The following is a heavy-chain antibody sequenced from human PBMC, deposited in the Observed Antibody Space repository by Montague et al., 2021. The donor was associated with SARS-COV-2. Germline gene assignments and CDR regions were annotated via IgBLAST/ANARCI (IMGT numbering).Heavy chain of an antibody. J-gene: IGHJ6*02. CDR2: ISYSGST. CDR3: ANFRQTQRLFGTLYYGMDV. CDR1: GGSISSYY. Sequence: SETLSLTCTVSGGSISSYYWSWIRQPPGRGPQWIGYISYSGSTNYNPSLKSRVTISVDTSKNHFTLRLSSVTAADTAVYYCANFRQTQRLFGTLYYGMDVWGQGTTVTVSS. D-gene: IGHD6-25*01. V-gene: IGHV4-59*01.